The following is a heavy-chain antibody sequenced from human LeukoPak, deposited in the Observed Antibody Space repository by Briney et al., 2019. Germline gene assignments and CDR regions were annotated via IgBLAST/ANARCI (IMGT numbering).Heavy chain of an antibody. CDR1: GFTFSNNA. CDR3: VSTYYYDSSGYYPFDY. D-gene: IGHD3-22*01. J-gene: IGHJ4*02. CDR2: ISSNGGST. V-gene: IGHV3-64D*09. Sequence: GGSLRLSCAASGFTFSNNAMHWVRQAPGKGLEYVSGISSNGGSTHYADTVKGRFTISRDNSKNTLYLQMSSLRAEDTAVYYCVSTYYYDSSGYYPFDYWGQGTPVTVSS.